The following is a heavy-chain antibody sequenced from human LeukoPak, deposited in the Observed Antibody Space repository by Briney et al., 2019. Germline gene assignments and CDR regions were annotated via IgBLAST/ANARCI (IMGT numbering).Heavy chain of an antibody. CDR1: GFTFSSYA. CDR3: AKNRGTGMAFYDH. J-gene: IGHJ4*02. Sequence: GGSLRLSCAASGFTFSSYAMTWVRRAPGRGLEWVSAISGGGGYIYYGDSVKGRFTSSRDNSESTLYLQMNNLRAEDTAVYYCAKNRGTGMAFYDHWGQGTQVTVSS. CDR2: ISGGGGYI. V-gene: IGHV3-23*01. D-gene: IGHD5-18*01.